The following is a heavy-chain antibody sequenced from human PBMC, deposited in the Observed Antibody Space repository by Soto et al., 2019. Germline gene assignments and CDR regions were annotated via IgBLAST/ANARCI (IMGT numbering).Heavy chain of an antibody. V-gene: IGHV3-72*01. CDR1: GFTFSYYW. J-gene: IGHJ6*02. Sequence: GGSLRLSCAASGFTFSYYWMHWVRQTPEKGLEWVGRTRNKPNSDTTEYAASVRGRFTISSDDSKNSLYLQMNSLRPEDTALYYCAKDHYGSAIYGMDVWGQGTTVTVS. D-gene: IGHD3-10*01. CDR2: TRNKPNSDTT. CDR3: AKDHYGSAIYGMDV.